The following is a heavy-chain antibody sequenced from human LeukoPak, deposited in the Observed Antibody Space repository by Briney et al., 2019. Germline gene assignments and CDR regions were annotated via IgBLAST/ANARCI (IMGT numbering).Heavy chain of an antibody. Sequence: PSETLSLTCTVSGGSISSGSYYWSWIRQPAGKGLEWIGRIYTSGSTNYNPSLKSRVTISVDTSKNQFSPKLSSVTAAATAVYYGPGARGWGGNPPTTTYSVRGVWGQGTTVTVSS. J-gene: IGHJ6*02. CDR2: IYTSGST. V-gene: IGHV4-61*02. CDR1: GGSISSGSYY. CDR3: PGARGWGGNPPTTTYSVRGV. D-gene: IGHD2-15*01.